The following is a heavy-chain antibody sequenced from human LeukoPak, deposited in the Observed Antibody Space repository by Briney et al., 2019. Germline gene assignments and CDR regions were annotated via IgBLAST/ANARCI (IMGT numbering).Heavy chain of an antibody. CDR3: ARGPYSYDSSGAFDI. D-gene: IGHD3-22*01. CDR1: GGSFSGYY. J-gene: IGHJ3*02. Sequence: SETLSLTCAVYGGSFSGYYWSWVRQPPGKGLEWVGEINHSGSTNYSPSLKSRVTISVDTSKNQFSLRLTSVTAADTAVYFCARGPYSYDSSGAFDIWGQGTMVTVSS. V-gene: IGHV4-34*01. CDR2: INHSGST.